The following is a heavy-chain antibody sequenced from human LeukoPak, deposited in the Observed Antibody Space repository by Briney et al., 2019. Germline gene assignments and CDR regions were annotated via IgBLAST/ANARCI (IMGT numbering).Heavy chain of an antibody. V-gene: IGHV3-23*01. D-gene: IGHD2-21*02. CDR2: ISGGGDIA. Sequence: GGSLRLSCAASGFNFANHAMSWVRQTAGKGLEWVSAISGGGDIAYYADSVKGRFTISRDNSKDTLFLQMHSLRPGDTAVYYCVREDTPATANYWGQGTLVTISS. CDR1: GFNFANHA. J-gene: IGHJ4*02. CDR3: VREDTPATANY.